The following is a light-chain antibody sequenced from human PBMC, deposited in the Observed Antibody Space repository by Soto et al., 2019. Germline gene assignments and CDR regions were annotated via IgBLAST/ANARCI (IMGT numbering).Light chain of an antibody. V-gene: IGKV1-39*01. J-gene: IGKJ1*01. Sequence: DIQMTQSPSSLSASVGDRVTITCRASQSISSYVNWYQQKPGKAPKLLIYAASSLQSGVPSRYSGSGSGTDVTLTISSLQPEEFATDYCQQRYSTPWTFGQGTKVEIK. CDR2: AAS. CDR3: QQRYSTPWT. CDR1: QSISSY.